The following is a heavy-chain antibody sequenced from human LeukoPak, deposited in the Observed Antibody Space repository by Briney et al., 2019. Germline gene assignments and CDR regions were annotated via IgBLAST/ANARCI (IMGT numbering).Heavy chain of an antibody. CDR2: INSDGSST. CDR3: ARDGYEWYYGSLDV. V-gene: IGHV3-74*01. Sequence: GGSLRLSCAASGFTLSSYWMHWVRQAPGKGLVWVSRINSDGSSTSYADSVKGRFTISRDNAKNALYLQMNSLRAEDTAVYYCARDGYEWYYGSLDVWGQGTTVTVSS. CDR1: GFTLSSYW. J-gene: IGHJ6*02. D-gene: IGHD3-10*01.